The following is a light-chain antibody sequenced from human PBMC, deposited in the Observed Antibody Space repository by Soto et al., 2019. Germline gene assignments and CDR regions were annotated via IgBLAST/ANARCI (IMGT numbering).Light chain of an antibody. CDR2: GNN. J-gene: IGLJ2*01. CDR1: SSNIGAGYD. V-gene: IGLV1-40*01. CDR3: QSSDTSLSAAV. Sequence: QSVLTQPPSVSGTPGQRVTISCTGSSSNIGAGYDVHWYQLLPGTPPKLLIYGNNNRPSGVPDRFSVSTSGTSASLAITGLQAEDEADYSCQSSDTSLSAAVFGGGTKLTVL.